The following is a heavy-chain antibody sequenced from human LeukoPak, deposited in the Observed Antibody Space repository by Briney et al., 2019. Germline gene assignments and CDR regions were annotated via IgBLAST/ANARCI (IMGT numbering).Heavy chain of an antibody. J-gene: IGHJ5*02. CDR3: AKASVAIPQYCNS. V-gene: IGHV3-23*01. Sequence: GGSLRLSCAASGFTFDNYAMTWVRQAPGKGLEWVSGISGSGDNTYYADSAKGRFTISRDNSKDTLFLQLNSLTAADTAMYFCAKASVAIPQYCNSWGQGTLVTVSS. CDR2: ISGSGDNT. D-gene: IGHD2-2*02. CDR1: GFTFDNYA.